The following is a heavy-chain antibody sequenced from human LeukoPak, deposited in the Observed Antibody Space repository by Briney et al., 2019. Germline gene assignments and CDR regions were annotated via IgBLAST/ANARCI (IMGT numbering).Heavy chain of an antibody. Sequence: SVKVSCKASGFTFTSSAVQWVRQARGQRLEWIGWIVVGSGNTNCAQKFQERVTITRDMSTSTAYMELSSLRSEDTAVYYCAADPDLGYCSGGSCYIYYYYGMDVWGQGTTVTVSS. CDR1: GFTFTSSA. D-gene: IGHD2-15*01. J-gene: IGHJ6*02. CDR3: AADPDLGYCSGGSCYIYYYYGMDV. V-gene: IGHV1-58*01. CDR2: IVVGSGNT.